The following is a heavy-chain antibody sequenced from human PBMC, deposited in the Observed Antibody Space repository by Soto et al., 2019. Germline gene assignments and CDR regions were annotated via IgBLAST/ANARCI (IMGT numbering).Heavy chain of an antibody. CDR2: IIPIFGTA. D-gene: IGHD1-1*01. CDR1: VGTLSRYA. CDR3: ARVPIHGAKLWYFDY. J-gene: IGHJ4*02. V-gene: IGHV1-69*13. Sequence: SAELSCKSCVGTLSRYAIFWVQPAPGQGLEWMGGIIPIFGTANYAQKFQGRVTITADESTSTAYMELSSLRSEDTAVYYCARVPIHGAKLWYFDYWGQGTRVNVSA.